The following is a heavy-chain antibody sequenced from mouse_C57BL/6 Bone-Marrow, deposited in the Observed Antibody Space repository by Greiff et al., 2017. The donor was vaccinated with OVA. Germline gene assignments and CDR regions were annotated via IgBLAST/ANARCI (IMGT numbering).Heavy chain of an antibody. V-gene: IGHV1-15*01. CDR3: TRSYSNYGDFDY. D-gene: IGHD2-5*01. Sequence: QVQLQQSGAELVRPGASVTLSCKASGYTFTDYEMHWVKKTPVHGLEWIGAIDPETGGTAYNQKFKGKAILTADKYSSTAYMELRSLTSEDSAVYYCTRSYSNYGDFDYWGQGTTLTVSS. CDR2: IDPETGGT. J-gene: IGHJ2*01. CDR1: GYTFTDYE.